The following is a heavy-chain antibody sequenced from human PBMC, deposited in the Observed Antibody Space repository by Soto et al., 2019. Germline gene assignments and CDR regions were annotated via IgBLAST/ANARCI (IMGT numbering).Heavy chain of an antibody. CDR3: ARDPKFLADLDY. CDR1: GFTFSSYS. V-gene: IGHV3-30*09. CDR2: ISYDGSNK. Sequence: GGSLRLSCAASGFTFSSYSIHWVRQAPSKGLEWVAVISYDGSNKYYADSVKGRFAISRDNSKNTLYLQMNSLRAEDTAVYYCARDPKFLADLDYWGQGTLVTVSS. D-gene: IGHD3-9*01. J-gene: IGHJ4*02.